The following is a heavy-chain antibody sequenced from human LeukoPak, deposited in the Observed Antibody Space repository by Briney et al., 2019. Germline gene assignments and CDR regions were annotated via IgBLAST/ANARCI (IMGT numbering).Heavy chain of an antibody. CDR1: GGSFSGYY. Sequence: SETLSLTCGVYGGSFSGYYWSWIRQPPGKLLEWIGEITHSGSTNYNPSLKSRVTISVDTSKNQFSLKLSSVTAADTAVYYCAREIRQSVYFDIWGQGTMVTVSS. V-gene: IGHV4-34*01. J-gene: IGHJ3*02. CDR2: ITHSGST. D-gene: IGHD3-16*01. CDR3: AREIRQSVYFDI.